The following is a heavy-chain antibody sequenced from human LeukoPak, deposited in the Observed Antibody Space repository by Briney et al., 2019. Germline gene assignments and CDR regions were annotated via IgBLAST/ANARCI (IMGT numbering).Heavy chain of an antibody. CDR1: GGSISSGGYS. CDR3: PRGPNPLVRGVPLFAS. Sequence: SQTLSLTCAVSGGSISSGGYSWSWIRQPPGKGLEWIGYIYHSGSTYYNPSLKSRVTISVDRSKNQFSLKLSSVTAAGTAVYYCPRGPNPLVRGVPLFASWGQGPLFTFSS. V-gene: IGHV4-30-2*01. CDR2: IYHSGST. D-gene: IGHD3-10*01. J-gene: IGHJ4*02.